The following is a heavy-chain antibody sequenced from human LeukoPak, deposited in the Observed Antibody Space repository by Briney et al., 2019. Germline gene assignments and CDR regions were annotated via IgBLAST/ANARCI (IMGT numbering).Heavy chain of an antibody. Sequence: GASVKVSCKASGYTFTGYYMHWVRQAPGQGLEWMGWINPNSGGTNYAQKFQGRVTTTRDTSISTAYMELSRLRSDDTAVYYCARETYSSSWVDYWGQGTLVTVSS. D-gene: IGHD6-13*01. J-gene: IGHJ4*02. CDR2: INPNSGGT. V-gene: IGHV1-2*02. CDR3: ARETYSSSWVDY. CDR1: GYTFTGYY.